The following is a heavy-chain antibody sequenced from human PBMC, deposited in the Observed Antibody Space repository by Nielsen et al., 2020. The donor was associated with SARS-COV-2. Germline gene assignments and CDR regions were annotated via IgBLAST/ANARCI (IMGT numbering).Heavy chain of an antibody. CDR2: IYPGDSET. V-gene: IGHV5-51*01. Sequence: GGSLRLSCKGSGHSFSTYWIGWVRQMPGKGLEWMGIIYPGDSETRYSPSLQGQVTISADKSISTAYLQWSSLKASDTAMYYCARHSEQQLVTDYWGQGTLVTVSS. CDR3: ARHSEQQLVTDY. D-gene: IGHD6-13*01. J-gene: IGHJ4*02. CDR1: GHSFSTYW.